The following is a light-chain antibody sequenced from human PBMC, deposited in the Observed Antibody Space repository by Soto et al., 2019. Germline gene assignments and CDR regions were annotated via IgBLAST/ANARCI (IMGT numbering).Light chain of an antibody. Sequence: IQMTQSPSTLSAFVGDRVTITCRASQSISSWLAWYQQKPGKAPKLLIYDASSLESGVPSRFSGSGSGTEFTLTISSLQPDDFATYYCQQYRTFGQGTKVDI. CDR2: DAS. V-gene: IGKV1-5*01. CDR3: QQYRT. CDR1: QSISSW. J-gene: IGKJ1*01.